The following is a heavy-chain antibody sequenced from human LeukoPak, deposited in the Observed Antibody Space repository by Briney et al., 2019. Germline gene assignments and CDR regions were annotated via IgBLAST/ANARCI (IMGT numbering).Heavy chain of an antibody. Sequence: SQTLSLTCTASGGSISSGSYCWSWIRQPAGKGLEWIGRIYTSGSTTYNPSLRITVTISGDTSKSQFSLKLSSVHAADTAVYYCARGLKGDCSGGSCYPHFDYWGQGTLVTVSS. V-gene: IGHV4-61*02. D-gene: IGHD2-15*01. CDR1: GGSISSGSYC. CDR2: IYTSGST. CDR3: ARGLKGDCSGGSCYPHFDY. J-gene: IGHJ4*02.